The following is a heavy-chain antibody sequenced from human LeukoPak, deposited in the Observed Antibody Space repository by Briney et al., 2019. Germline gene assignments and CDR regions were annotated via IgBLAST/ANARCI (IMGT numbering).Heavy chain of an antibody. CDR1: GFTFSQHY. CDR3: AKDALPGLTGYFDY. V-gene: IGHV3-7*03. Sequence: GGSLRLSCAASGFTFSQHYMSWVRQAPGKGLEWVANLNPDGSERKYVDSVKGRFTISRDNAKNSVYLQMNSLRAEDTAVYYCAKDALPGLTGYFDYWGQGTLVTVSS. CDR2: LNPDGSER. D-gene: IGHD3-9*01. J-gene: IGHJ4*02.